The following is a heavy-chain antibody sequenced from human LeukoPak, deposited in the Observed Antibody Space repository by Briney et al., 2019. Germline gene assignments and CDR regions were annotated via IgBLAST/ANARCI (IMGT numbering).Heavy chain of an antibody. D-gene: IGHD5-24*01. CDR3: SRGRRSPDS. V-gene: IGHV3-49*03. CDR1: GFTFGDYA. Sequence: GGPLRLSCTASGFTFGDYAMSWFRQAPGKGLEWVGFIRSKAYGGTTEYAASLKGRITISRDDSKTIAYLQMSSLKTEDTAVYYCSRGRRSPDSWGQGTLVTVSS. CDR2: IRSKAYGGTT. J-gene: IGHJ5*01.